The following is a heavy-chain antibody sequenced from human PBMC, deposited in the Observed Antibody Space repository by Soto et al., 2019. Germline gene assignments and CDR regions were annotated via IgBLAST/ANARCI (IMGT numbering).Heavy chain of an antibody. D-gene: IGHD2-21*01. CDR3: AKGTLVFALGGLDAFDI. V-gene: IGHV3-23*01. Sequence: PGGSLRLSCVASGFTFSSYAINWVRQAPGKGLEWVSAVSGSGESTYYAASVKGRFTISRDNSKNTLYLYMHTLRAEDTAVYYCAKGTLVFALGGLDAFDIWGQGTMVTVS. CDR1: GFTFSSYA. J-gene: IGHJ3*02. CDR2: VSGSGEST.